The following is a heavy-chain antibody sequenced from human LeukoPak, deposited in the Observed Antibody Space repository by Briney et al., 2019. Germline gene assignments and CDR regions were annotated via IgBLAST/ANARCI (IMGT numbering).Heavy chain of an antibody. J-gene: IGHJ4*02. CDR1: GFTVSSNY. Sequence: PGGSLRLSCAASGFTVSSNYMTWVRQAPGKGLEWVSVIYKNAITYHADTVKGRFTISRDDSKNTLYLQMNSLKTEDTAVYYCTTGGGMGGYSGYPDYWGQGTLVTVSS. D-gene: IGHD5-12*01. CDR2: IYKNAIT. V-gene: IGHV3-66*01. CDR3: TTGGGMGGYSGYPDY.